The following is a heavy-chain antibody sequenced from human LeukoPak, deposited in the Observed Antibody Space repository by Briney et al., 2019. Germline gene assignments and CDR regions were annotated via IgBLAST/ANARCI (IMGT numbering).Heavy chain of an antibody. V-gene: IGHV4-59*01. CDR3: ARGPFNEGNAFDI. CDR1: GGSISSYY. J-gene: IGHJ3*02. CDR2: IYYSGST. Sequence: PSETLSLTCTVSGGSISSYYWSWIRQPPGKGLEWIGYIYYSGSTNYNPSLKSRVTISVDTSKNQFSLKLSSVTAADTAVYYCARGPFNEGNAFDIWGQGTMVTVSS.